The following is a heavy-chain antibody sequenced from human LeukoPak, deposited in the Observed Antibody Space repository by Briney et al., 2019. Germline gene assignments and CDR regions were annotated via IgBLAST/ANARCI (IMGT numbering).Heavy chain of an antibody. Sequence: SGGSLRLSCAASGFTFSDYYMSWIRQAPGKGLEWVSYISSSGSTIYYADSVKGRFTISRDNAKNSLYLRMNSLRAEDTAVYYCARTYDSSDLYFQHWGQGTLVTVSS. D-gene: IGHD3-22*01. CDR1: GFTFSDYY. J-gene: IGHJ1*01. CDR2: ISSSGSTI. V-gene: IGHV3-11*04. CDR3: ARTYDSSDLYFQH.